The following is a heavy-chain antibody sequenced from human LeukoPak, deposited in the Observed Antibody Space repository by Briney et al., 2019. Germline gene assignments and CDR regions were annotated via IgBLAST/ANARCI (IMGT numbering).Heavy chain of an antibody. CDR2: IKQDGSEK. D-gene: IGHD5-12*01. CDR1: GFTFSSYW. J-gene: IGHJ6*03. Sequence: GGSLRLSCAASGFTFSSYWMSWVRQAPGKGLEWVANIKQDGSEKYYVDSVKGRFTISRDNAKNTLYLQMNSLRAEDTAVYYCAKGGYDFLGYYYYMDVWGKGTTVTVSS. CDR3: AKGGYDFLGYYYYMDV. V-gene: IGHV3-7*03.